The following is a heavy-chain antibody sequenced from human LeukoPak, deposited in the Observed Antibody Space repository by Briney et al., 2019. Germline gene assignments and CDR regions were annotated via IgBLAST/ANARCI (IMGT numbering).Heavy chain of an antibody. CDR2: ISYDGTYN. D-gene: IGHD3-10*01. CDR1: GFTFSSCA. CDR3: ARRRIGVLRGVTGPPGY. J-gene: IGHJ4*02. V-gene: IGHV3-30*04. Sequence: GRSLRLSCAASGFTFSSCAMYWVRQAPGKGLEWVAIISYDGTYNYYADSVKGRFTISRDNSHSTLHLQMNSLRAEDTAVYYCARRRIGVLRGVTGPPGYWGQGTLVTVSS.